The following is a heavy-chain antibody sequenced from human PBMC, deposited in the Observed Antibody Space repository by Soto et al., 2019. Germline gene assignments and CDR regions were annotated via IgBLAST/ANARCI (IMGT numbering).Heavy chain of an antibody. CDR2: IIPTVDIT. D-gene: IGHD6-19*01. Sequence: QVQLVQSGAEVKEPGSSVKVSCKASRGTFSSYSISWVRQAPGQGLEWMGRIIPTVDITTYAQKLEGRVTITADKSTSTAYMELSSLRSEDTAVYYCARVTAVAGNYFDYWGQGTQVTVSS. CDR3: ARVTAVAGNYFDY. J-gene: IGHJ4*02. CDR1: RGTFSSYS. V-gene: IGHV1-69*02.